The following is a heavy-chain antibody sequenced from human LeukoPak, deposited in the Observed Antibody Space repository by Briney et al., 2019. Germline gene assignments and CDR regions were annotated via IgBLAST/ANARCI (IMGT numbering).Heavy chain of an antibody. D-gene: IGHD2-2*01. Sequence: SETLSLTCTVSGGSISSGSYYWGWIRQPPGKGLEWIGSIYFSGSTYYNPSLKSRVAISVDTSKNQFSLKLSSVTAADTTVYYCARHGVYCSSTSCYQNAFDIWGQGTVVTVSS. CDR2: IYFSGST. J-gene: IGHJ3*02. CDR3: ARHGVYCSSTSCYQNAFDI. V-gene: IGHV4-39*01. CDR1: GGSISSGSYY.